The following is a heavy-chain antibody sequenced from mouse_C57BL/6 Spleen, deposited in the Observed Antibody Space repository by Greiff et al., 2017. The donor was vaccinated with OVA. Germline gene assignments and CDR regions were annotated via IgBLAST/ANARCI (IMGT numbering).Heavy chain of an antibody. CDR3: ARSGSSLPFAY. Sequence: VQLQQSGPELVKPGASVKISCKASGYTFTDYYMNWVKQSHGKSLEWIGDINPNNGGTSYNQKFKGKATLTVDKSSSTAYMELRSLTSEDSAVYYCARSGSSLPFAYWGQGTLVTVSA. J-gene: IGHJ3*01. V-gene: IGHV1-26*01. CDR1: GYTFTDYY. CDR2: INPNNGGT. D-gene: IGHD1-1*01.